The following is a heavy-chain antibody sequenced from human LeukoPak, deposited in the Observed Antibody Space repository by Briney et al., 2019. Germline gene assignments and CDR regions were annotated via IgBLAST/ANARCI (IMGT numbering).Heavy chain of an antibody. D-gene: IGHD4-17*01. J-gene: IGHJ4*02. Sequence: GGPVRLSCAASGFTFSSYAMSWARQAPGEGLMCVSAISASGGNTYYADSVKGRFTISRDSSKNTLYLQMNSLRAEDAAIYYCAKDLRGATVTTKGDYWGQRTLGSASS. CDR3: AKDLRGATVTTKGDY. V-gene: IGHV3-23*01. CDR1: GFTFSSYA. CDR2: ISASGGNT.